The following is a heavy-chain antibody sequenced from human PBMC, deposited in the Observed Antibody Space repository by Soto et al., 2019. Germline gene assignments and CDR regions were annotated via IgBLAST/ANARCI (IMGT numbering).Heavy chain of an antibody. CDR2: INAGNGNT. V-gene: IGHV1-3*01. CDR1: GYTFTSYA. D-gene: IGHD2-15*01. Sequence: ASVKVSCKASGYTFTSYAMHWVRQAPGQRLEWMGWINAGNGNTKYSQKFQGRVTITRDTSASTAYMELSSLRSEDTAVYYCARDDGYCSGGSCYPHFDYWGQGTLVTVLL. CDR3: ARDDGYCSGGSCYPHFDY. J-gene: IGHJ4*02.